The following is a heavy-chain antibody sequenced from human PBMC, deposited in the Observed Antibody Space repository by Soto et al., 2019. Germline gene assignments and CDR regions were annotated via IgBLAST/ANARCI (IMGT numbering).Heavy chain of an antibody. CDR1: GFTFSSYA. Sequence: VQLVESGGGVVQPGRSLRLSCAASGFTFSSYAMHWVRQAPGKGLEWVAVISYDGSNKYYADSVKGRFTISRDNSKNTLYLQMNSLRAEDTAVYYCARDGGNEGYYYYYYGMDVWGQGTTVTVSS. CDR3: ARDGGNEGYYYYYYGMDV. D-gene: IGHD2-15*01. V-gene: IGHV3-30-3*01. J-gene: IGHJ6*02. CDR2: ISYDGSNK.